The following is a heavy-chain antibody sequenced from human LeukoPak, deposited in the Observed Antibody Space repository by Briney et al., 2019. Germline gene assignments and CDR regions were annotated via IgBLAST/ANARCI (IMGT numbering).Heavy chain of an antibody. J-gene: IGHJ4*02. D-gene: IGHD3-22*01. CDR3: ARFTDTSGSYWASPKRFFDY. CDR1: GFPFSTYW. Sequence: PGGSRRLSCAASGFPFSTYWMHWVRQAPGKGQVWVSRIKSDGSNTNYAESVKGRFTISRDNAENTLYLQMNSLIAEDTAMYDCARFTDTSGSYWASPKRFFDYWGQGTLVTVSS. CDR2: IKSDGSNT. V-gene: IGHV3-74*01.